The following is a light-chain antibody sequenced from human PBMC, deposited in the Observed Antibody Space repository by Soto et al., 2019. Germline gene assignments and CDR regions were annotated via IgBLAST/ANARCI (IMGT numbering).Light chain of an antibody. Sequence: QSALTQPASLSGSPGQSITISCSGNSDDVGGYNYVSWYQQHPGKAPKLMISEVTDRPSGVSNRFSGSKSGNTASLTISGLQAEDEADYYCSSYTSSSSYVFGTGTKVTVL. CDR2: EVT. CDR3: SSYTSSSSYV. CDR1: SDDVGGYNY. J-gene: IGLJ1*01. V-gene: IGLV2-14*01.